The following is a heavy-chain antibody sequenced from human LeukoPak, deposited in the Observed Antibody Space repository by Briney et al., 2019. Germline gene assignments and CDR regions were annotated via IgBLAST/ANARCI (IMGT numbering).Heavy chain of an antibody. CDR3: ARDGPLDRGGNPLPYFDY. CDR1: GYTFTDYY. J-gene: IGHJ4*02. D-gene: IGHD1-1*01. V-gene: IGHV1-2*02. CDR2: INPNSGGT. Sequence: ASVKISCKASGYTFTDYYMHWVRQAPGQGLEWMGWINPNSGGTNYAQKFQGRVTMTRDTSTSTAYMELRSLRSDDTAVYYCARDGPLDRGGNPLPYFDYWGQGTLVTVSS.